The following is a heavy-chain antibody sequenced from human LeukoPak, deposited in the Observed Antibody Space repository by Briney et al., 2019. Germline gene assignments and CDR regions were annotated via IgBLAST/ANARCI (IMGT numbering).Heavy chain of an antibody. CDR1: GGSFSGYY. CDR3: ARHGRVTANYYYYYGMDV. CDR2: INHSGST. J-gene: IGHJ6*02. V-gene: IGHV4-34*01. Sequence: PSETLSLTCAVYGGSFSGYYWSWIRQPPGKGLEWIGEINHSGSTNYNPSLMNRVTILVDTTKNKISLKLSSVTAADTAVYYCARHGRVTANYYYYYGMDVWGQGTTVTVSS. D-gene: IGHD2-21*02.